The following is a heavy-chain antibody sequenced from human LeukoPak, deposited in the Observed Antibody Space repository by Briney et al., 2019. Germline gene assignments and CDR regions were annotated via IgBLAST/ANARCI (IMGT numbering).Heavy chain of an antibody. D-gene: IGHD3-10*01. V-gene: IGHV4-4*07. CDR3: ARDVDYYYGSGSYYQNWFDP. J-gene: IGHJ5*02. Sequence: SETLSLTCTVSGGSISSYYWSWLRQPAGKGLEWVGRIYTSGSTNYNPSLKSRLTMSVDASKNQFSLKLSSVTAADTAVYYCARDVDYYYGSGSYYQNWFDPWGQGTLVTVSS. CDR2: IYTSGST. CDR1: GGSISSYY.